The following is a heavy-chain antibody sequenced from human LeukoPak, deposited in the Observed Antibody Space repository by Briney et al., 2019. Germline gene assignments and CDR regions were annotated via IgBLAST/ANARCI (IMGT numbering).Heavy chain of an antibody. Sequence: GASVKVSCKASRYTFTNYYMHWVRQAPGQGLEWMGIINPSGGSTGYAQKFQGRVTVTRDTSTSTVYMELSSLGSEDTAVYYCARAPTPMIVVVIDAFDIWGQGTMVTVSS. CDR3: ARAPTPMIVVVIDAFDI. J-gene: IGHJ3*02. D-gene: IGHD3-22*01. V-gene: IGHV1-46*01. CDR1: RYTFTNYY. CDR2: INPSGGST.